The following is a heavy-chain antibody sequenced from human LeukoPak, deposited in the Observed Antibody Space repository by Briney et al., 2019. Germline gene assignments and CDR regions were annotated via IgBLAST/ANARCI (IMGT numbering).Heavy chain of an antibody. CDR2: INHSGST. V-gene: IGHV4-34*01. CDR1: GGSFSGYY. Sequence: SETLSLTCAVYGGSFSGYYWSWIRQPPGKGLEWIGEINHSGSTNYNPSLKSRVTISVDTSKNQFSLKLSSMTAADTAVYYCARVLLWFGELPGYFDYWGQGTLVTVSS. D-gene: IGHD3-10*01. CDR3: ARVLLWFGELPGYFDY. J-gene: IGHJ4*02.